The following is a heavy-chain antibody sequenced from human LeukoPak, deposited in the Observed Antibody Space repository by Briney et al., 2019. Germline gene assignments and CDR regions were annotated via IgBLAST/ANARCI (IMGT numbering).Heavy chain of an antibody. J-gene: IGHJ6*02. D-gene: IGHD2/OR15-2a*01. CDR2: ISRSGDTL. V-gene: IGHV3-11*01. CDR1: GFPFRDYY. Sequence: GGSLRLSCAASGFPFRDYYMTWIRQAPGKGLEWISYISRSGDTLYYADSVEGRFTISRDNAKNPLFLQMNSLRADDTAVYYCAREVVTFPDYYYYGMDVWGQGTTVTVSS. CDR3: AREVVTFPDYYYYGMDV.